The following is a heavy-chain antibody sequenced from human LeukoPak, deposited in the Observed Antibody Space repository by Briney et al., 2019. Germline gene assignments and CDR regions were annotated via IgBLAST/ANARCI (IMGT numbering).Heavy chain of an antibody. D-gene: IGHD4-11*01. V-gene: IGHV1-69*13. CDR1: GGTFISYA. CDR2: IIPIFGTA. Sequence: ASVKVSCKASGGTFISYAISWVRQAPGQGLEWMGGIIPIFGTANYAQKFQGRVTITADESTSTAYMELSSLRSEDTAVYYCAREELYRTTVTTFTQKRFDPWGQGTLVTVSS. J-gene: IGHJ5*02. CDR3: AREELYRTTVTTFTQKRFDP.